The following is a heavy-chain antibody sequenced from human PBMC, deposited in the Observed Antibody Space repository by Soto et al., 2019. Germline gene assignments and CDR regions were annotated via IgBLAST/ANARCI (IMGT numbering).Heavy chain of an antibody. D-gene: IGHD3-16*01. J-gene: IGHJ5*02. CDR2: MNPGSGDT. CDR1: GYSFTNND. CDR3: ARMATFGSLNWFDP. Sequence: VASVKVSCKASGYSFTNNDVSWVRQATGQGLEWMGWMNPGSGDTGYAQKFQGRVTMTRDISIATAYMELSSLRSDDTAIYYCARMATFGSLNWFDPWGQGNMVTV. V-gene: IGHV1-8*01.